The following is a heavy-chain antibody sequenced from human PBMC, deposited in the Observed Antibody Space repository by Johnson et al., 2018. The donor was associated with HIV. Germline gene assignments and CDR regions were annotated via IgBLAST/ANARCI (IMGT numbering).Heavy chain of an antibody. CDR1: GFTFSSYA. CDR3: ARSRDDYDTSGYYDAFDI. Sequence: VQLVESGGGLVQPGGSLRLSCAASGFTFSSYAMSWVRQAPGKGLEWVSAISGSGGSTYYADSVKGRFTISRDNSKNTLYLQMNSLRAEDTAVYYCARSRDDYDTSGYYDAFDIWGQGTLVTVSS. J-gene: IGHJ3*02. V-gene: IGHV3-23*04. D-gene: IGHD3-22*01. CDR2: ISGSGGST.